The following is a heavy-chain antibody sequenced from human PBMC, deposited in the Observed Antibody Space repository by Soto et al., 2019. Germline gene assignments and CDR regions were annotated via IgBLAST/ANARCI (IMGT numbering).Heavy chain of an antibody. D-gene: IGHD4-4*01. Sequence: QMQLQQWGAGLLKASETLSLTCSVSGGSFSGYYLAWMRQPPGKGLEWIGEINQAGRTKYHPSLKSRVVLSVDLSNAHFSLRPSSVTAADSAVYYCARQSGPAYRYGMDVWGQGITVTVSS. CDR2: INQAGRT. J-gene: IGHJ6*02. CDR3: ARQSGPAYRYGMDV. CDR1: GGSFSGYY. V-gene: IGHV4-34*01.